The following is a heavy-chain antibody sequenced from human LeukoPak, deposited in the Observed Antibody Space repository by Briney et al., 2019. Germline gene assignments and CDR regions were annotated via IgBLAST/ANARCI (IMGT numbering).Heavy chain of an antibody. V-gene: IGHV4-4*09. CDR1: GASISSYY. J-gene: IGHJ4*02. CDR2: IHTSGGS. D-gene: IGHD3-10*01. Sequence: SETLSLTCTVSGASISSYYWSWIRQTPEKGLEWMGNIHTSGGSSYYPSLKSRVTISVDTSKNQFSLKLSSVTAADTAVYYCARGGGGSGSYYLFDYWGQGTLVTVSS. CDR3: ARGGGGSGSYYLFDY.